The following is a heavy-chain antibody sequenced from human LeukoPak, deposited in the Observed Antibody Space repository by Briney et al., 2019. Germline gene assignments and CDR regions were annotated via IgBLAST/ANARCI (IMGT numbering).Heavy chain of an antibody. CDR1: GFTFSMYA. D-gene: IGHD5-18*01. V-gene: IGHV3-23*01. CDR2: MSARSGDT. Sequence: PGGSLRLSCAASGFTFSMYAMSWVRQAPGKGLEWVSGMSARSGDTYHADSVKGRFTISRDNSNNMLYLEMNSLTAEDTALYHCAKDGRFTYAHDAFEIWGQGTTVTVSS. J-gene: IGHJ3*02. CDR3: AKDGRFTYAHDAFEI.